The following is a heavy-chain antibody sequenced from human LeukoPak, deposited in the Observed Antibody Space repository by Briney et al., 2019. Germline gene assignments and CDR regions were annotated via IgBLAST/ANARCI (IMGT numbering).Heavy chain of an antibody. Sequence: GASVKVSCKASGYTFTGYYMHWVRQAPGQGLEWMGWINPNSGGTNYAQKFQGRVTMTRDTSISTAYMELSRLRSDDTAVYYCARGPPFGVVKGPIDYWGQGTLVTVSS. CDR1: GYTFTGYY. J-gene: IGHJ4*02. D-gene: IGHD3-3*01. V-gene: IGHV1-2*02. CDR3: ARGPPFGVVKGPIDY. CDR2: INPNSGGT.